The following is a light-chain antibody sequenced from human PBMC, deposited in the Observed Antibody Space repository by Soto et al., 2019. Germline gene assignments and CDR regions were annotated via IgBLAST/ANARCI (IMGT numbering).Light chain of an antibody. Sequence: QTVVSQEPSFSVSPGETVTLTCGLTSASVLTSYYPSWYQQTPGQAPRTLIYSTNIRSSGVPDRFSGSNLGNKAALTITGAQADDESDYYCALYVGSGTVVFGGGTKVTVL. CDR2: STN. J-gene: IGLJ2*01. CDR3: ALYVGSGTVV. V-gene: IGLV8-61*01. CDR1: SASVLTSYY.